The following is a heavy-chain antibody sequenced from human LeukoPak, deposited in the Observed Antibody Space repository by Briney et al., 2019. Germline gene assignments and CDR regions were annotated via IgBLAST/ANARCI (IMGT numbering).Heavy chain of an antibody. Sequence: GASEKVSCKASGCTFSSYANSWVRQAPGQGLEWMGVIIPIFGTANYAQKFKGRVTITADKSTSTAYMGLSSLRSEDTAVYYCASKQLENYYDGNYMYVWGKGTKVTISS. V-gene: IGHV1-69*06. D-gene: IGHD6-6*01. J-gene: IGHJ6*03. CDR2: IIPIFGTA. CDR1: GCTFSSYA. CDR3: ASKQLENYYDGNYMYV.